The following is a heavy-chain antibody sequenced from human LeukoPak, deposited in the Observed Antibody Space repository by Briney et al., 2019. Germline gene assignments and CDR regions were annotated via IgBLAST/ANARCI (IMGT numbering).Heavy chain of an antibody. D-gene: IGHD5-12*01. CDR2: INHSGST. CDR3: ARGYDPKGSFDP. V-gene: IGHV4-34*01. CDR1: GGSFSGYY. Sequence: SSETLSLTCAVYGGSFSGYYWSWIRQPPGKGLEWIGEINHSGSTSYNPSLKSRVTISVDTSKNQFSLKLSSVTAADTAVYYCARGYDPKGSFDPWGQGTLVTVSS. J-gene: IGHJ5*02.